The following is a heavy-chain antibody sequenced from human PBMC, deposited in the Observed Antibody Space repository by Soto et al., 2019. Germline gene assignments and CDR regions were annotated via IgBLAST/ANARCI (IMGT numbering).Heavy chain of an antibody. CDR3: ARATDYYDSSGFLQGMDV. D-gene: IGHD3-22*01. Sequence: KASQTLSLTCTVSGGAISSNYWSWIRQPPGKGLEWIGYIYCSGSTNYNPSLKSRVTISVDTSKNQFSLKLSSVTAADTAVYYCARATDYYDSSGFLQGMDVWGQGTTVTVSS. J-gene: IGHJ6*02. CDR2: IYCSGST. CDR1: GGAISSNY. V-gene: IGHV4-59*01.